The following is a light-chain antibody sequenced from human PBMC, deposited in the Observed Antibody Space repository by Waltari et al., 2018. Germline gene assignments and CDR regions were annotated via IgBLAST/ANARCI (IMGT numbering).Light chain of an antibody. Sequence: QSVLTQPPSMSGAPGQRVTISRTGSSPNIGAGHDVHWYQVFPGTAPKPLIYGNNNRPSGVPDRFSGSKSDTSASLAIGGLQAEDEADYYCQSFDIRLSGGVVFGGGTKVTVL. CDR1: SPNIGAGHD. CDR3: QSFDIRLSGGVV. V-gene: IGLV1-40*01. J-gene: IGLJ3*02. CDR2: GNN.